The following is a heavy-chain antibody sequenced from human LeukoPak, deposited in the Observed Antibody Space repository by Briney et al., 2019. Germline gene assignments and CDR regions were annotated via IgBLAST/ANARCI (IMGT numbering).Heavy chain of an antibody. CDR3: AKDKNLATVVTDGPGN. CDR1: GFTFSSYA. D-gene: IGHD4-23*01. V-gene: IGHV3-23*01. CDR2: ISGSGGST. J-gene: IGHJ4*02. Sequence: AGGSLRLSCAASGFTFSSYAMSWVRQAPGKGLEWVSAISGSGGSTYYADSVKGRFTISRDNSKNTLYLQMNSLRAEETAVYYCAKDKNLATVVTDGPGNGGKGTLVTSPQ.